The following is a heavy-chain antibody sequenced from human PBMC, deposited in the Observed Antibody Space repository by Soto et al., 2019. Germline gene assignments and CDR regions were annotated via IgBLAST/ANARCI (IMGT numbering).Heavy chain of an antibody. CDR3: ARVREWLPLSWSPEVDRTRWFDP. CDR2: IYYSGST. J-gene: IGHJ5*02. CDR1: GGSISSYY. D-gene: IGHD5-12*01. Sequence: SETLSLTCTVSGGSISSYYWSWIRQPPGKGLEWIGYIYYSGSTNYNPSLKSRVTISVDTSKNQFSLKLSSVTAADTAVYYCARVREWLPLSWSPEVDRTRWFDPWGQGTLVTVSS. V-gene: IGHV4-59*01.